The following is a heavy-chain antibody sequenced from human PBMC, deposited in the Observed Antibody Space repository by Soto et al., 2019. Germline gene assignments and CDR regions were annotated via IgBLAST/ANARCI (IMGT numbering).Heavy chain of an antibody. J-gene: IGHJ4*02. CDR2: ISGSGGST. Sequence: GGTLRLTCAASGVTFSSYAMSWVRQPPGQGLEWVSAISGSGGSTYYADSVKGLFTISRDNSKNTLYLQMNSLRAEDTAVYYCAKDDDAPLFDYWGQGTLVTVSS. CDR3: AKDDDAPLFDY. V-gene: IGHV3-23*01. CDR1: GVTFSSYA.